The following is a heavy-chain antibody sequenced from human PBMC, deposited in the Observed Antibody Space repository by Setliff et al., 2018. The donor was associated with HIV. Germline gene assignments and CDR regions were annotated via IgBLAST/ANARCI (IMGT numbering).Heavy chain of an antibody. D-gene: IGHD3-9*01. V-gene: IGHV3-20*04. CDR3: AREAYDVLTPHAHIDY. CDR1: GFTFDDFG. Sequence: RAGGSLRLSCAASGFTFDDFGMTWVRQRPGKGLEWVSGSNWNGAITDYADSVKGRFTISRDNAKNSLHLQKNSLRAEDAAFYYCAREAYDVLTPHAHIDYWGQGVLVTVSS. CDR2: SNWNGAIT. J-gene: IGHJ4*02.